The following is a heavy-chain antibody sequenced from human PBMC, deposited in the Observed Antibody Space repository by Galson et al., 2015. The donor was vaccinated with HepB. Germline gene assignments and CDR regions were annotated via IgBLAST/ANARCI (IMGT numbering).Heavy chain of an antibody. J-gene: IGHJ5*02. V-gene: IGHV3-23*01. D-gene: IGHD3-16*01. Sequence: SLRLSCAGSGFISRHHAMAWIRQAPGKGLEWVSGINGRGSTRSYSDAVKGRFSISRDNSKDTVFLQVDNLRAEDTAVYYCVKEGSWFGGDWFDPWGQGALVTVS. CDR1: GFISRHHA. CDR2: INGRGSTR. CDR3: VKEGSWFGGDWFDP.